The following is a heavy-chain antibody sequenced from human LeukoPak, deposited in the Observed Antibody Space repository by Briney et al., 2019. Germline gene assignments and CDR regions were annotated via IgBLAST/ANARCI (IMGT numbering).Heavy chain of an antibody. CDR3: ARDYTPYYFDY. J-gene: IGHJ4*02. V-gene: IGHV3-30-3*01. CDR2: IPYDGSNK. Sequence: GGSLRLSCAASGFTFSSYAMHWVRQAPGKGLEWVAVIPYDGSNKYYADSVKGRFTISRDNSKNTLYLQMNSLRAEDTAVYYCARDYTPYYFDYWGQGTLVTVSS. CDR1: GFTFSSYA.